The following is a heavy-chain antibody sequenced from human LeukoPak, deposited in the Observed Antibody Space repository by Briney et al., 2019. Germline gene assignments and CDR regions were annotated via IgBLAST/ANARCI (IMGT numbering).Heavy chain of an antibody. D-gene: IGHD3-3*01. CDR3: ARSGPYFWSGYYNPFDY. Sequence: GGSLRLSCAASGFTFSSYGMHWVRQAPGKGLERVAFTRYDGSNKYYADSVKGRFTISRDSAKNSLYLQMNSLRAEDTALYYCARSGPYFWSGYYNPFDYWGQGTLVTVSS. CDR2: TRYDGSNK. CDR1: GFTFSSYG. V-gene: IGHV3-30*02. J-gene: IGHJ4*02.